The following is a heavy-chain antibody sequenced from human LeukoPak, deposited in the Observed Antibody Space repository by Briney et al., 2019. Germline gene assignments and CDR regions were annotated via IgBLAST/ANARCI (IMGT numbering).Heavy chain of an antibody. Sequence: GGSLRLSCVASGFTFSSYGMHWVRQAPGKGLEWVAVISYDGSNKYYADSEKGRFTISRDNSKNTLYLQMNSLRAEDTAAYYCAKGYSGYDWSLVDYWGQGTLVTVSS. CDR2: ISYDGSNK. J-gene: IGHJ4*02. CDR1: GFTFSSYG. CDR3: AKGYSGYDWSLVDY. V-gene: IGHV3-30*18. D-gene: IGHD5-12*01.